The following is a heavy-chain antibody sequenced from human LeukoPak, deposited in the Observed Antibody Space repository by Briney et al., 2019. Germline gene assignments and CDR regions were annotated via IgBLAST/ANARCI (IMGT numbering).Heavy chain of an antibody. CDR2: ISYSGST. J-gene: IGHJ4*02. CDR1: GGSISPYH. CDR3: ARHLDYYGSGSYEY. Sequence: SETLSLTCAVSGGSISPYHWTWLRQPPGKGLEWIGYISYSGSTNYNPSLKSRVTISIDTSKSQFSLKLSSVTAADTAVYYCARHLDYYGSGSYEYWGQGTLVTVSS. V-gene: IGHV4-59*08. D-gene: IGHD3-10*01.